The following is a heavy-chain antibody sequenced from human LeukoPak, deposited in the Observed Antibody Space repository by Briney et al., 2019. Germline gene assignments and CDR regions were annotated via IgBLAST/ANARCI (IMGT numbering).Heavy chain of an antibody. D-gene: IGHD1-26*01. CDR2: ISSSSSYI. V-gene: IGHV3-21*01. CDR3: ARGKWELYYFDY. CDR1: GFTVSSNY. Sequence: GGSLRLSCAASGFTVSSNYMSWVRQAPGKGLEWVSSISSSSSYIYYADSVKGRFTISRDNAKNSLYLQMNSLRAEDTAVYYCARGKWELYYFDYWGQGTLVTVSS. J-gene: IGHJ4*02.